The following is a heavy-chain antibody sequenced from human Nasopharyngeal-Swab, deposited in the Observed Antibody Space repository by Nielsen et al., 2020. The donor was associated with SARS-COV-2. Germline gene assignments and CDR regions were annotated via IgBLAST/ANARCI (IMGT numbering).Heavy chain of an antibody. Sequence: WVRQAPGQGLEWMGWMNPNSGNTGYAQKFQGRVTMTRNTSISTAYMGLSSLRSEDTAVYYCARALTVDTAMVIYYYYCYGMDVWGQGTTVTVSS. J-gene: IGHJ6*02. D-gene: IGHD5-18*01. V-gene: IGHV1-8*01. CDR2: MNPNSGNT. CDR3: ARALTVDTAMVIYYYYCYGMDV.